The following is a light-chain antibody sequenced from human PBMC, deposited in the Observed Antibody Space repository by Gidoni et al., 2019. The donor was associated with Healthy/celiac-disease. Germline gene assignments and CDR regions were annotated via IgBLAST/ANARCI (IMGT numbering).Light chain of an antibody. CDR1: QSISSY. Sequence: DIQMTQSPSPLSASVGDRVTITGRASQSISSYLNWYQQKPGKAPKLLIYAAYSLQSGVPSRFSGSGAGTDFTLTISSLQPEDFATYYCQQSYSTPMYTFGQGTKLEIK. V-gene: IGKV1-39*01. J-gene: IGKJ2*01. CDR2: AAY. CDR3: QQSYSTPMYT.